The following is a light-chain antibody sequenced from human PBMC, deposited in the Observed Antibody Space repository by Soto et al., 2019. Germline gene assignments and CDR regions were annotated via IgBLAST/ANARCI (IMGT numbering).Light chain of an antibody. CDR1: QSVSNNY. CDR3: QQYDTSPWT. J-gene: IGKJ1*01. CDR2: GAS. V-gene: IGKV3-20*01. Sequence: EIVLPQSPGTLSLSPGERATLSCRASQSVSNNYLAWYQQKPGQSPRLLIYGASNRASGISDRFSGSGSGTDFTLTIYRLEPEDFAVYYCQQYDTSPWTFGQGTKV.